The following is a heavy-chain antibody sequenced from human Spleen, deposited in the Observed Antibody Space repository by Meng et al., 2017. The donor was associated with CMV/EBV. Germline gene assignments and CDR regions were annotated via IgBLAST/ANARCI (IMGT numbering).Heavy chain of an antibody. CDR1: GFTFSSYW. Sequence: GESLKISCAASGFTFSSYWMNWVRQAPGKGLEWVANINQGGSEKYYVDSVKGRFTISRDNAKNSLYLQMNSLRVEDTAVYYCARDPEGIVGATFWFDPWGQGTLVTVSS. D-gene: IGHD1-26*01. V-gene: IGHV3-7*01. J-gene: IGHJ5*02. CDR3: ARDPEGIVGATFWFDP. CDR2: INQGGSEK.